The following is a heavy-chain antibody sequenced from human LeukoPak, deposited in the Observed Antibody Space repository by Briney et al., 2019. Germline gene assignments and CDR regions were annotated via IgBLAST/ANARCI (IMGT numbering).Heavy chain of an antibody. CDR2: IYFSGNT. CDR3: ARDIGGLWRQSSAFDI. D-gene: IGHD3-10*01. CDR1: GGSISSGEYF. V-gene: IGHV4-30-4*01. J-gene: IGHJ3*02. Sequence: KPSQTLSLTCSVSGGSISSGEYFWNWIRQPPGKGLEWIGHIYFSGNTSYNPSLKTRLTISVDTSKNHFSLKLSSVTAADTAVYYCARDIGGLWRQSSAFDIWGQGTMVTVS.